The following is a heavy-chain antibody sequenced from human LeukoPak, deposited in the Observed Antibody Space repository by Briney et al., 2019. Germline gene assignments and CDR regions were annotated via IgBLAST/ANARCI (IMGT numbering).Heavy chain of an antibody. J-gene: IGHJ4*02. Sequence: TSETLSLTCTVSGGSISSYYWSWIRQPPGKGLEWIGYIYYSGSTNYNPSLKSRVTISVDTSKNQFSLKLSSVTAADTAVYYCARGVIGTDACWGQGTLVTVSS. CDR1: GGSISSYY. V-gene: IGHV4-59*01. D-gene: IGHD1-20*01. CDR2: IYYSGST. CDR3: ARGVIGTDAC.